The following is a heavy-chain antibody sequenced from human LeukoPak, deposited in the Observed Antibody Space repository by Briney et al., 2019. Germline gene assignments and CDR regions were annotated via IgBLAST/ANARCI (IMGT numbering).Heavy chain of an antibody. D-gene: IGHD3-22*01. Sequence: SETLSLTCTVSGGSISSGGYYWSWIRQHPGKGLECIGYIYYSGSTYYNPSLKSRVTISVDTSKNQFSLKLSSVTAADTAVYYCARALYYYDSSGYYYALSTPYYFDYWGQGTLVTVSS. CDR2: IYYSGST. J-gene: IGHJ4*02. V-gene: IGHV4-31*03. CDR3: ARALYYYDSSGYYYALSTPYYFDY. CDR1: GGSISSGGYY.